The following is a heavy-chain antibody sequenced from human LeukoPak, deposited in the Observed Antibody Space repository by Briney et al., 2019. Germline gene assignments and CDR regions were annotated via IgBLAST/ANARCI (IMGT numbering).Heavy chain of an antibody. CDR3: ARARHGYIYGYRPNELGHFFDY. Sequence: SETLSLTCTVSGGSMGNFYWSWIRQPAGKGLEWIGRIVTAGSTNYNPSLKSRVTMSVDTSKNQFSLKLSSVTAADTAVYYCARARHGYIYGYRPNELGHFFDYWGQGTLVTVSS. CDR2: IVTAGST. J-gene: IGHJ4*02. V-gene: IGHV4-4*07. CDR1: GGSMGNFY. D-gene: IGHD5-18*01.